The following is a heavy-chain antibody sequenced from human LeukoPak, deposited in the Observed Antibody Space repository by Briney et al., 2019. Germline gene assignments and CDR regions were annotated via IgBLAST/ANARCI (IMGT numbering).Heavy chain of an antibody. V-gene: IGHV1-2*02. Sequence: APVKVSCKASGYTFTGYYMHWVRQAPGQGLEWMGWINPNSGGTYYARKFQGRVTMTRDTSISTAYMELTSLRSDDTAVYYCARGFLYGDYVLPESRFDPWGQGTLVTVSS. D-gene: IGHD4-17*01. CDR1: GYTFTGYY. CDR2: INPNSGGT. J-gene: IGHJ5*02. CDR3: ARGFLYGDYVLPESRFDP.